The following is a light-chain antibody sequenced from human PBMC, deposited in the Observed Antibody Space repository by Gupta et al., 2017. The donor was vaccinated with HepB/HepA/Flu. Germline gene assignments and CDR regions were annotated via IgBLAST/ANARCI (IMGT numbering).Light chain of an antibody. CDR2: WAS. CDR1: QSGLYNSNNKNY. CDR3: QQEVNTPWT. J-gene: IGKJ1*01. Sequence: DTVMTQSPDSLAVSLGERATINCKSSQSGLYNSNNKNYLAWYQQKPGQPPKLLIYWASTRESGVPDRFSGRGSGTDFTLSISSLQAEDVAVYYCQQEVNTPWTFGQGTKVDIK. V-gene: IGKV4-1*01.